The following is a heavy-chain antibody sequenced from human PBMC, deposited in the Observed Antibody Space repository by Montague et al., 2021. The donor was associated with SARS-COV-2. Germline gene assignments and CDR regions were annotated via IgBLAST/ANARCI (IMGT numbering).Heavy chain of an antibody. CDR3: ARDNIVIVPPAILYDS. CDR1: GFIFSNFW. D-gene: IGHD2-2*01. Sequence: SLRLSCAASGFIFSNFWMSWVRQAPGKGLEWVANIKQDGSEKFYVDSVKGRFTISRDNAKNSLYLQMYSLRAEDTAVYFCARDNIVIVPPAILYDSWGQGALVAISS. CDR2: IKQDGSEK. V-gene: IGHV3-7*01. J-gene: IGHJ4*02.